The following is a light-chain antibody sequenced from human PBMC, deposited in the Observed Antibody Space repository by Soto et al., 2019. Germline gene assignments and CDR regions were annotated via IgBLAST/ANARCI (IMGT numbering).Light chain of an antibody. Sequence: QSALTQSASVSGSPGQSITISCTGTSSDVGGYNYVSWFQQSPGKAPKVMIYEVTNRPSGVSNRFSGSKSGNTASLTISGLQAEDEADYYCSSYTSSNTLIFGGGTQLTVL. V-gene: IGLV2-14*01. CDR3: SSYTSSNTLI. CDR1: SSDVGGYNY. J-gene: IGLJ2*01. CDR2: EVT.